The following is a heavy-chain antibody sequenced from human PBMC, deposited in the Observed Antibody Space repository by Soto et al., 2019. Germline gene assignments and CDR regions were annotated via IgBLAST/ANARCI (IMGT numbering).Heavy chain of an antibody. J-gene: IGHJ6*02. V-gene: IGHV4-31*03. CDR1: GGSISSGGYY. Sequence: QVQLQESGPGLVKPSQTLSLTCTVSGGSISSGGYYWSWIRQHPGKGLEWIGYIYYSGSTYYNPSLKSRVTISVDTSKNQFCLKLSSVTAADTAVYYCARERIVGAIRTYGMDVWGQGTTVTVSS. CDR2: IYYSGST. D-gene: IGHD1-26*01. CDR3: ARERIVGAIRTYGMDV.